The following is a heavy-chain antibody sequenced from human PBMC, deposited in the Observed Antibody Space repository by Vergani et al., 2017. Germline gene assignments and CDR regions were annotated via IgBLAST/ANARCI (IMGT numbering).Heavy chain of an antibody. CDR3: AIVTEYYDSSGYYLDY. V-gene: IGHV1-24*01. D-gene: IGHD3-22*01. CDR2: FDPEHGEV. CDR1: GYSLTELT. J-gene: IGHJ4*02. Sequence: QVQLVQSGSEVRKPGASVKVSCQVSGYSLTELTIHWVRQAPGKGLEWMGGFDPEHGEVTFAHHIQGRVTMTEDRSTDTAYMELSRLRPEDTALHYCAIVTEYYDSSGYYLDYWGEGTLVTVSS.